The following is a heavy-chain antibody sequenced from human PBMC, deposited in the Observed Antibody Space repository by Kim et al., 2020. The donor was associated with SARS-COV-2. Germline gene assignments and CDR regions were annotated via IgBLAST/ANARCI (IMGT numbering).Heavy chain of an antibody. CDR3: ARGGYSSSPGRADY. CDR2: IKQDGSEK. V-gene: IGHV3-7*01. J-gene: IGHJ4*02. Sequence: GGSLRLSCAASGFTFSSYWMSWVRQAPGKGLEWVANIKQDGSEKYYVDSVKGRFTISRDNAKNSLYLQMNSLRAEDTAVYYCARGGYSSSPGRADYWGQGTLVTVSS. CDR1: GFTFSSYW. D-gene: IGHD6-13*01.